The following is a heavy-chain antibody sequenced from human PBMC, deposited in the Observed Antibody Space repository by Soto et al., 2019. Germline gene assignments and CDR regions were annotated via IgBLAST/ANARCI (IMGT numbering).Heavy chain of an antibody. J-gene: IGHJ4*02. Sequence: GGSLRHSCAASGFTFSSYWMHWVRQAPGKGLVWVSRINSDGSSTSYADSVKGRFTISRDNAKNTLYLQMNSLRAEDTAVYYCASLLGYCSSTSCSNYWGQGTLVTVSS. D-gene: IGHD2-2*01. CDR2: INSDGSST. CDR1: GFTFSSYW. V-gene: IGHV3-74*01. CDR3: ASLLGYCSSTSCSNY.